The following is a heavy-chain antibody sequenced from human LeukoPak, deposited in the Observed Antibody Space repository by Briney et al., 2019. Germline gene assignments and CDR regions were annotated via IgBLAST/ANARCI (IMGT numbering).Heavy chain of an antibody. D-gene: IGHD2-15*01. CDR1: GYTFTGYY. CDR2: SNPNSGGT. J-gene: IGHJ4*02. V-gene: IGHV1-2*06. CDR3: ARAGRYFSGGSCYYIY. Sequence: ASVKVSCKASGYTFTGYYMHWVRQAPGQGLEWMGRSNPNSGGTNYAQKFQGRVTMTRDTSISTVYMELSRLRSDDTAVYYCARAGRYFSGGSCYYIYWGQGTLVTVSS.